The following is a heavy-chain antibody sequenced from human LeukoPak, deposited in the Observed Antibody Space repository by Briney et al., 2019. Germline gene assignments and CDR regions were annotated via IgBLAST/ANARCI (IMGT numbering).Heavy chain of an antibody. Sequence: GASVKVSCKASGYTFTSYGINWVRQATGQGLEWMGWMNPNSGNTGYAQKFQGRVTMTRNTSISTAYMELSSLRSEDTAVYYCAIMITFEGVIAPYDYWAQGTLVTVSS. CDR2: MNPNSGNT. V-gene: IGHV1-8*01. J-gene: IGHJ4*02. CDR3: AIMITFEGVIAPYDY. CDR1: GYTFTSYG. D-gene: IGHD3-16*02.